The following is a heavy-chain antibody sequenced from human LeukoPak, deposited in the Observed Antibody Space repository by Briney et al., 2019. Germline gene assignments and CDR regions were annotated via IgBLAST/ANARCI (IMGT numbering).Heavy chain of an antibody. CDR2: IYYSGNT. D-gene: IGHD1-26*01. J-gene: IGHJ3*02. Sequence: SETLSLTCTVSGGPISTYYWTWIRQPPGKGLEWIGYIYYSGNTNYNPSLKSRVTISVDTSKNQFSLKLSSVTAADTAVYFCARVGRGSFDIWGQGTMVTVSS. CDR3: ARVGRGSFDI. V-gene: IGHV4-59*01. CDR1: GGPISTYY.